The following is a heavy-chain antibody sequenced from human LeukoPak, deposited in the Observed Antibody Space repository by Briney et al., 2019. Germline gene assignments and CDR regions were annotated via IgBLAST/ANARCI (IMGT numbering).Heavy chain of an antibody. CDR3: AREYGSGSS. D-gene: IGHD3-10*01. V-gene: IGHV4-59*01. CDR1: GGSISSYY. J-gene: IGHJ5*02. Sequence: SETLSLTCTVSGGSISSYYWSWIRQTQGKGLECIGYIYYTSSTNYTPSLQTRVTISVATSNNLFSLKLSSVTAADTAVYYCAREYGSGSSWGQGTLVTVSS. CDR2: IYYTSST.